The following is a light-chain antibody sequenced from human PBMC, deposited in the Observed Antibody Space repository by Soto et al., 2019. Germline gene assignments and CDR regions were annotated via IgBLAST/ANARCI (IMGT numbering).Light chain of an antibody. Sequence: EIVLTQSPAILSLSPGERATPSCRASQSVGRYLVWYQQKPGQAPSLLIYDASNRATGVPARFSGSGSGTDFTLTISSLESEDFAVYYCQHRNNWPWTLGQGTRVEIK. CDR3: QHRNNWPWT. V-gene: IGKV3-11*01. CDR2: DAS. CDR1: QSVGRY. J-gene: IGKJ1*01.